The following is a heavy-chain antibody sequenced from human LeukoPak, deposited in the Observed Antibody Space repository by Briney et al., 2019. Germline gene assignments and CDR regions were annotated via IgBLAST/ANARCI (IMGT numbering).Heavy chain of an antibody. V-gene: IGHV4-34*01. Sequence: SETLSLTCGVYGGSFSAYYWSWIRQPPGKGLEWIGEIYHSGSTNYNPSLKSRVTISVDTSKNQFSLRLSSVTAADTAVYYCARVLEGSSGQHWYFDLWGRGTLVTVSS. CDR1: GGSFSAYY. J-gene: IGHJ2*01. CDR3: ARVLEGSSGQHWYFDL. CDR2: IYHSGST. D-gene: IGHD6-19*01.